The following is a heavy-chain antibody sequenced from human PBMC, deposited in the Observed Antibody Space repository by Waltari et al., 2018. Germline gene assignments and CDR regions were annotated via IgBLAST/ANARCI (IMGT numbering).Heavy chain of an antibody. V-gene: IGHV1-2*06. D-gene: IGHD3-3*01. CDR2: INPNMGGT. Sequence: QVQLVQSGAEVKKPGASVKVSCKASGYTFTGYYMHWVRQAPGQGLEWMGRINPNMGGTNDAQKFQGRVTMTRDTSISTAYMELSRLRSDDTAVYYCARDSNYDFWSGYSAPDYWGQGTLVTVSS. J-gene: IGHJ4*02. CDR3: ARDSNYDFWSGYSAPDY. CDR1: GYTFTGYY.